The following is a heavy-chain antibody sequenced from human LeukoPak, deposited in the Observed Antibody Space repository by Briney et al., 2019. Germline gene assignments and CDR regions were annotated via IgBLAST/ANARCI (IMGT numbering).Heavy chain of an antibody. J-gene: IGHJ4*02. CDR3: ARVAVAGTRLLDY. CDR1: GFKFSAYG. V-gene: IGHV3-30*03. Sequence: PGGSLRLSCAASGFKFSAYGMHWVRQAPGKGPEWVAVISKDGTNEFYADSVKGRFTISRDNAKNSLYLQMNSLRAEDTAVYYCARVAVAGTRLLDYWGQGTLVTVSS. CDR2: ISKDGTNE. D-gene: IGHD6-19*01.